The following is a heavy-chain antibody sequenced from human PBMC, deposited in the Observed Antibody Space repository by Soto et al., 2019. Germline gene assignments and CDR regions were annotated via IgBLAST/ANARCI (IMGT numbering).Heavy chain of an antibody. V-gene: IGHV3-23*01. J-gene: IGHJ1*01. D-gene: IGHD3-22*01. CDR2: ISGSGGST. CDR3: AKGEYYDSSGPPLFQH. CDR1: GFTFSSYA. Sequence: GGSLRLSCAASGFTFSSYAMSWVRQAPGKGLEWVSAISGSGGSTYYADSVKGRYTISRDNSKNTLYLQMNSLRAEDTAVYYCAKGEYYDSSGPPLFQHWGQGTLVTVSS.